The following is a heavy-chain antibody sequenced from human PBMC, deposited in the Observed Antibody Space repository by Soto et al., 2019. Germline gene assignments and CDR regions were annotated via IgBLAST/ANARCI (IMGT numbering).Heavy chain of an antibody. D-gene: IGHD2-15*01. CDR2: VYSSGST. CDR3: ARERRDDSKYYFDY. Sequence: PSETLSLTCTVSGGSMSTFYWSWIRQPPGKGLEWIGYVYSSGSTNYNPSLRRRVTMSVGTSKNQFSLKLTSVTAADTAVYYCARERRDDSKYYFDYWGQGTPVTV. CDR1: GGSMSTFY. V-gene: IGHV4-59*01. J-gene: IGHJ4*02.